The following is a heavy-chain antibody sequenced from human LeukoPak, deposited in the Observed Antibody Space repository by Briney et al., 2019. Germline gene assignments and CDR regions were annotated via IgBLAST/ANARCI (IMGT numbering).Heavy chain of an antibody. CDR3: ARDPFDL. V-gene: IGHV3-7*01. Sequence: GGSLRLSCKASGFTLSNYWMTWVRQAPGKGLEWVATIKQGGSDKFYVDSVKGRFTISGDNAKNSLFLEMNSLRVEDTAVYYCARDPFDLWGQGTRVTVSS. J-gene: IGHJ5*02. CDR1: GFTLSNYW. CDR2: IKQGGSDK.